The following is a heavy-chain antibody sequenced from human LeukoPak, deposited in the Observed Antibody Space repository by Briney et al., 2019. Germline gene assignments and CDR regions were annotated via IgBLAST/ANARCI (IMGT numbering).Heavy chain of an antibody. CDR2: INTDGRST. CDR1: GFTLSSHW. D-gene: IGHD6-13*01. CDR3: ARDYSSSSTFDS. J-gene: IGHJ4*02. Sequence: GGALMLSCAASGFTLSSHWMPWVRQGPGKGLVWVSRINTDGRSTSDADSVKGRFTISRDNAKNTVYLQMNSLRDEDTAIYYCARDYSSSSTFDSWGQGTLVTVSS. V-gene: IGHV3-74*01.